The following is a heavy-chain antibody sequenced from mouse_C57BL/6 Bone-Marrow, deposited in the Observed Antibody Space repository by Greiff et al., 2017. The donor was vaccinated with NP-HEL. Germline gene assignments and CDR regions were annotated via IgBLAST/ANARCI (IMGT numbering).Heavy chain of an antibody. CDR3: AREGFRDYAMDY. CDR2: INPYNGGT. J-gene: IGHJ4*01. CDR1: GYTFTDYY. V-gene: IGHV1-19*01. Sequence: VQLQQSGPVLVKPGASVKMSCKASGYTFTDYYMNWVKQSHGKGLEWIGVINPYNGGTSYNQKFKGKATLTVDKSSSTAYMELNSLTSEDSAVYYCAREGFRDYAMDYWGQGTSVTVSS.